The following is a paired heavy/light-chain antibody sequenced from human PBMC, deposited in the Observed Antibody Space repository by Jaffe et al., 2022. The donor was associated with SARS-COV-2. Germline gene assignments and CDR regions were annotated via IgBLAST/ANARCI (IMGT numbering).Light chain of an antibody. CDR3: QQYNSYPWT. CDR1: QSISSW. J-gene: IGKJ1*01. Sequence: DIQMTQSPSTLSASVGDRVTITCRASQSISSWLAWYQQKAGKAPKLLIYKASSLESGVPSRFSGSGSGTEFTLTISSLQPDDFATYYCQQYNSYPWTFGQGTKVEIK. CDR2: KAS. V-gene: IGKV1-5*03.
Heavy chain of an antibody. V-gene: IGHV3-30-3*01. Sequence: QVQLVESGGGVVQPGRSLRLSCAASEFTFSNYAMHWVRQAPGKGLEWVAVISYDGSTIYYADAVKGRYTISRDNSKNTLYLQMNSLRPEDTAVYYCARRNYSGCLDYWGQGTLVTVSS. CDR1: EFTFSNYA. CDR2: ISYDGSTI. J-gene: IGHJ4*02. CDR3: ARRNYSGCLDY. D-gene: IGHD6-19*01.